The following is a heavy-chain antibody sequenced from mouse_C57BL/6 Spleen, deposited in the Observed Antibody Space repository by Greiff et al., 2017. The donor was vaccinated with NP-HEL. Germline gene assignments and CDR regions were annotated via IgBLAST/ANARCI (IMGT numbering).Heavy chain of an antibody. CDR1: GYTFTSYW. CDR2: IYPGSGST. D-gene: IGHD2-4*01. Sequence: VQLQQPGAELVKPGASVKMSCKASGYTFTSYWITWVKQRPGQGLEWIGDIYPGSGSTNYNEKFKSKATLTVDTSSSTAYMQLSSLTSEDSAVYYCAREGPGGLRVDYFDDWGQGTTLTVSS. V-gene: IGHV1-55*01. J-gene: IGHJ2*01. CDR3: AREGPGGLRVDYFDD.